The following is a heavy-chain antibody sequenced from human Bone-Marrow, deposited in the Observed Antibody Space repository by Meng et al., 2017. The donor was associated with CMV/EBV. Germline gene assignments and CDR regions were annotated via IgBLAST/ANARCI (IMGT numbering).Heavy chain of an antibody. CDR1: GYTFTGYY. D-gene: IGHD2-15*01. J-gene: IGHJ6*01. CDR3: AKVGCSGGSCYPVQDYYYGMDV. V-gene: IGHV1-2*02. CDR2: INPNSGGT. Sequence: ASVKVSCKASGYTFTGYYMHWVRQAPGQGLEWMGWINPNSGGTNYAQKFQGRVTMTRDTSISTAYMELSRLRSDDTAVYYCAKVGCSGGSCYPVQDYYYGMDVWGQGTTVTVSS.